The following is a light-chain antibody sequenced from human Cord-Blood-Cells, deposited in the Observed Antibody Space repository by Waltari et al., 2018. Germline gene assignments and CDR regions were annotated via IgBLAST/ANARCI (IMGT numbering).Light chain of an antibody. J-gene: IGLJ1*01. Sequence: QSALTQPRSVSVSPGQSVTISCTGTSSDVGGYNYVSWYQQHPGKAPKLMIYDVSKRPSGVPDRLSGSKSGNTASLTISGLQAEDEADYYCCSYAGSYTHYVVGTGTKVTVL. V-gene: IGLV2-11*01. CDR3: CSYAGSYTHYV. CDR1: SSDVGGYNY. CDR2: DVS.